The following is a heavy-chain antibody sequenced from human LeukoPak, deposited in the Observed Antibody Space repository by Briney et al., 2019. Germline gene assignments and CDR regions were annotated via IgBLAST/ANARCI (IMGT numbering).Heavy chain of an antibody. Sequence: GGSLRLSCAASGFTFSGHWMSWVRQAPGKGLEWVASIRQDGSEKHYVDSVEGRFTISRDNAKNSLHLQMNSLRAEDTAVYYCARDGGWFDYWGQGTLVTVSS. V-gene: IGHV3-7*03. CDR1: GFTFSGHW. D-gene: IGHD6-19*01. J-gene: IGHJ4*02. CDR2: IRQDGSEK. CDR3: ARDGGWFDY.